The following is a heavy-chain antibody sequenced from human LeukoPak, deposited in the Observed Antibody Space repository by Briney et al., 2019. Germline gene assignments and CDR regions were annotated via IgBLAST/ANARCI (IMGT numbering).Heavy chain of an antibody. CDR3: AKTPRNYGSGSYSWFDP. V-gene: IGHV3-43*02. CDR1: GFTFDEYA. D-gene: IGHD3-10*01. Sequence: GGSLRLSCAASGFTFDEYAMHGVRQAPGKGLEWVSLISGDGESTYYADSVKGRFTISRDNSKNSLHLQMNSLRADDTALYYCAKTPRNYGSGSYSWFDPWGQGTLVTVSS. J-gene: IGHJ5*02. CDR2: ISGDGEST.